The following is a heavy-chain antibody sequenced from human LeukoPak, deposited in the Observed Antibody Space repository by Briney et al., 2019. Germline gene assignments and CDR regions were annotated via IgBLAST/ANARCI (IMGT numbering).Heavy chain of an antibody. V-gene: IGHV4-61*02. J-gene: IGHJ6*03. CDR3: ARSGMIAAAGDGYYYYYMDV. Sequence: SETLSLTCTVSGGSISSSSYYWSWIRQPAGKGLEWIGRIYTSGSTNYNPSLKSRVTMSVDTSNNQFSLNLSSVTAADTAVYYCARSGMIAAAGDGYYYYYMDVWGKGTTVTVSS. CDR2: IYTSGST. CDR1: GGSISSSSYY. D-gene: IGHD6-13*01.